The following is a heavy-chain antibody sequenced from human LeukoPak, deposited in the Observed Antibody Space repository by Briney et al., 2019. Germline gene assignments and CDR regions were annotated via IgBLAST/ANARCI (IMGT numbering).Heavy chain of an antibody. CDR3: ARGGGAVALNNWFDP. V-gene: IGHV1-8*01. J-gene: IGHJ5*02. CDR2: MNPNSGNT. CDR1: GYTFTSYD. Sequence: ASVKVSCKASGYTFTSYDINWVRQPTGQGVEWMGWMNPNSGNTGYALKFQGRVTMTRNTSISTAYMELSSLRSEDTAVYYCARGGGAVALNNWFDPWGQGTLVTVSS. D-gene: IGHD6-19*01.